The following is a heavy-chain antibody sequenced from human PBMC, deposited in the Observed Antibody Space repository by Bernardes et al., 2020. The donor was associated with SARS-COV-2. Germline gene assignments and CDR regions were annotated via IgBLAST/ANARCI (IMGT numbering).Heavy chain of an antibody. Sequence: GGSLRLSCAASGFTFSSYGMHWVRQAPGKGLEWVAVIWYDGSNKYYADSVKGRFTISRDNSKNTLYLQMNSLRAEDTAVYYCARDPDFWSGYYFDYWGQGTLVTVSS. J-gene: IGHJ4*02. CDR3: ARDPDFWSGYYFDY. D-gene: IGHD3-3*01. V-gene: IGHV3-33*01. CDR2: IWYDGSNK. CDR1: GFTFSSYG.